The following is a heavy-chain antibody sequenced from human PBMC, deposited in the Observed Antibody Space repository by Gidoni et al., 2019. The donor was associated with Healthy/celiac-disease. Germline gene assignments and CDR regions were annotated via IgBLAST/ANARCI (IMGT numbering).Heavy chain of an antibody. J-gene: IGHJ4*02. Sequence: QLQLQESGPGLVKPSETLSLTCTVSGGSISSSSYYWGWIRQPPGKGLEWIGSIYYSGSTYYNPSLKSRVTISVDTSKNQFSLKLSSVTAADTAVYYCARLGRGWYFDYRGQGTLVTVSS. CDR1: GGSISSSSYY. CDR2: IYYSGST. V-gene: IGHV4-39*01. CDR3: ARLGRGWYFDY. D-gene: IGHD6-19*01.